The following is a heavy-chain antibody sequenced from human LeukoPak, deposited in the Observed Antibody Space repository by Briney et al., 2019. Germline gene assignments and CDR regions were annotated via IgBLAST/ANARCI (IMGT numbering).Heavy chain of an antibody. D-gene: IGHD3-3*01. V-gene: IGHV4-59*01. CDR3: ARSRPGLYYDFYFDY. Sequence: SETLSLTCTVSGGSISSYYWSWIRQPPGKGLEWIGYIYYSGSTNYNPSLKSRVTISVDTSKNQFSLKLSSVTAADTAVYYCARSRPGLYYDFYFDYWGQGTLVTVSS. CDR2: IYYSGST. J-gene: IGHJ4*02. CDR1: GGSISSYY.